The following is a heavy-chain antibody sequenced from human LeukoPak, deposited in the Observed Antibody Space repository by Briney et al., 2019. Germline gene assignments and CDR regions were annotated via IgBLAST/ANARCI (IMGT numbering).Heavy chain of an antibody. D-gene: IGHD3-10*01. Sequence: PPETLSLTCTVSGGSISSSSYYWGWIRQPPGKGLEWIGSIYYSGSTYYNPSLKSRVTISVDTSKNQFSLKLSSVTAADTAVYYCARLGVGVWGQGTLVTVSS. J-gene: IGHJ4*02. CDR1: GGSISSSSYY. CDR2: IYYSGST. V-gene: IGHV4-39*01. CDR3: ARLGVGV.